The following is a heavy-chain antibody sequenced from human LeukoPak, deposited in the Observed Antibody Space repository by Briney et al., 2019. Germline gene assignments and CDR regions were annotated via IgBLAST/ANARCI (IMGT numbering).Heavy chain of an antibody. CDR1: GGSISSYY. Sequence: SETLSLTCTVSGGSISSYYRSWIRQPPGKGLEWIGYIYYSGSTNYNPSLKSRVTISVDTSKNQFSLKLSSVTAADTALYYCARISAAAVEPWGKGTTVTISS. CDR2: IYYSGST. CDR3: ARISAAAVEP. D-gene: IGHD6-13*01. V-gene: IGHV4-59*01. J-gene: IGHJ6*04.